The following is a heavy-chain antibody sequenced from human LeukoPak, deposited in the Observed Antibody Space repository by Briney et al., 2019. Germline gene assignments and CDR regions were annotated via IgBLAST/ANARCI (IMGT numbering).Heavy chain of an antibody. V-gene: IGHV4-34*01. CDR1: GGSFSGYY. J-gene: IGHJ4*02. CDR2: INHSGST. D-gene: IGHD1-26*01. Sequence: SETLSLTCAVYGGSFSGYYWSWIRQPPGKGLEWIGEINHSGSTNYNPSLKSRVTISVDTSKNQFSLKLSSVTAADTAVYYCARRSGSQTEIDYWGQGTLVTVSS. CDR3: ARRSGSQTEIDY.